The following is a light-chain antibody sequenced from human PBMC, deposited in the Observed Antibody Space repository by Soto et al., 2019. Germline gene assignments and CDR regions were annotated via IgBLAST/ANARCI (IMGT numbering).Light chain of an antibody. Sequence: DIQMTQSPSTLSVSLLDRVTITRRASQTISSWLAWYQQKPGKAPKLLIYKASTLKSGVPSRFSGSGSGTEFTLTISSLQPDDFATYYCQHYNSYSEAFGQGTKVDIK. CDR2: KAS. CDR1: QTISSW. J-gene: IGKJ1*01. V-gene: IGKV1-5*03. CDR3: QHYNSYSEA.